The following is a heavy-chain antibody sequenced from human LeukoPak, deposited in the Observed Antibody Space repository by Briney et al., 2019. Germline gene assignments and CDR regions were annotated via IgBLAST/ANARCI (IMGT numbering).Heavy chain of an antibody. Sequence: ASVKVSCKASGYTFTSYGISWVRQAPGQGLEWMGWISAYNGNTNYAQKLQGRVTMTTDTSTSTAYMELRSLRSDDPAVYYCARADREIRPRYYYMDVWGKGTTVTVSS. CDR1: GYTFTSYG. CDR3: ARADREIRPRYYYMDV. CDR2: ISAYNGNT. V-gene: IGHV1-18*01. D-gene: IGHD1-14*01. J-gene: IGHJ6*03.